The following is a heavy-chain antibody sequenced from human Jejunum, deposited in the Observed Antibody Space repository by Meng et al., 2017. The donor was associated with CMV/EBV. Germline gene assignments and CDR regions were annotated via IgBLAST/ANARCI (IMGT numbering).Heavy chain of an antibody. CDR1: GVNIDSYT. V-gene: IGHV3-23*01. CDR3: ARACRQVSNCYLDS. Sequence: SGVNIDSYTMTWVRQAPGKGLEWVSSITGGGAGMYYADSVKGRFTISRDNSQNTLYLQMNSLRGEDTAVYYCARACRQVSNCYLDSWGQGIQVTVSS. D-gene: IGHD4-11*01. J-gene: IGHJ4*02. CDR2: ITGGGAGM.